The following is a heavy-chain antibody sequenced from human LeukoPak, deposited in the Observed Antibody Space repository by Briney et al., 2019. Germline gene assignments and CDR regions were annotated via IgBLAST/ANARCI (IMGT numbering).Heavy chain of an antibody. CDR1: GVTVRSNY. D-gene: IGHD1-26*01. J-gene: IGHJ3*02. CDR2: IYSGGST. V-gene: IGHV3-53*01. Sequence: GGSLRLSCAASGVTVRSNYMSWVRQAPGKGLEFVSIIYSGGSTYYADSVKGRFTISRDNSKNTLYLQMNSLRVEDTAVYYCASRGGWEPSGFYAFDIWGQGTMVTVSS. CDR3: ASRGGWEPSGFYAFDI.